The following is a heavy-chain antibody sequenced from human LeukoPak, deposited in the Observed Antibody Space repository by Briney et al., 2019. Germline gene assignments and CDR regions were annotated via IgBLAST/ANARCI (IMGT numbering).Heavy chain of an antibody. Sequence: GGSLRLSCAASGFTVSSNYMSWVRQAPGKGLEWVSAIYSGGSTYYADSVKGRFTISRDNSKSTLYLQMNSLRAEDTAVYYCARDQRRYDFWSGYTTYYFDYWGQGTLATVSS. J-gene: IGHJ4*02. CDR1: GFTVSSNY. CDR3: ARDQRRYDFWSGYTTYYFDY. V-gene: IGHV3-53*01. D-gene: IGHD3-3*01. CDR2: IYSGGST.